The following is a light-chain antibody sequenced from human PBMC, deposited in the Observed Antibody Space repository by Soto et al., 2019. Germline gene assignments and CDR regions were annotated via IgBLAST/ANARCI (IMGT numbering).Light chain of an antibody. CDR1: SSNIGAGFD. CDR2: GNN. J-gene: IGLJ3*02. CDR3: QSYDSSLSGYWV. Sequence: QSVLTQPPSVSGAPGQRVTISCTGSSSNIGAGFDVHWYQQLPGTAPKVLIYGNNNRPSGVPDRFSGSKSGTSASLAITGLQAEDEADYYCQSYDSSLSGYWVFGGGTKLTVL. V-gene: IGLV1-40*01.